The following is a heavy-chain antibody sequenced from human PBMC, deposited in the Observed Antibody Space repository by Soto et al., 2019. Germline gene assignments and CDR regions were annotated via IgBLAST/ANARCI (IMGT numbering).Heavy chain of an antibody. V-gene: IGHV3-21*01. J-gene: IGHJ6*03. Sequence: GGSLRLSCAASGFTFSSYSMNWVRQAPGKGLEWVSSISSSSSYIYYADSVKGRFTISRDNAKNSLYLQMNSLRAXDXXVYYCAXXRPELELRSYYYYYMDVWGKGTTVTVSS. D-gene: IGHD1-7*01. CDR3: AXXRPELELRSYYYYYMDV. CDR2: ISSSSSYI. CDR1: GFTFSSYS.